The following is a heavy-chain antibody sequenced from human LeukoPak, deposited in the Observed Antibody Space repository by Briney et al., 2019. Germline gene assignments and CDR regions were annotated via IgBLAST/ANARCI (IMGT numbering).Heavy chain of an antibody. J-gene: IGHJ4*02. CDR1: GFTFSSYW. V-gene: IGHV3-30*03. CDR2: ISSDGSKI. D-gene: IGHD2-15*01. CDR3: ARGLHRRCSGGICYQPFDY. Sequence: PGGSLRLSCAASGFTFSSYWMSWVRQAPGKGLEWVALISSDGSKIYYADPVKGRFTISRDNSRNTLYLQMNSLRAEDSAVYYCARGLHRRCSGGICYQPFDYWGQGTLVTVSS.